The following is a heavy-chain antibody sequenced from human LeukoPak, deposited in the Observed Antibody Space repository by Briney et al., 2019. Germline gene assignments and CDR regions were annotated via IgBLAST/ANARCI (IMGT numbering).Heavy chain of an antibody. CDR1: GFTFSSYA. V-gene: IGHV3-23*01. D-gene: IGHD1-26*01. J-gene: IGHJ4*02. CDR2: ISGSGGST. Sequence: GGSLRLSCAASGFTFSSYAMSWVRQAPGKGLEWVSAISGSGGSTYYADSVKGRFTISRDNAKNTLYLQMNSLRAEDTAVYYCARSGSYYYVDYWGQGTLVTVSS. CDR3: ARSGSYYYVDY.